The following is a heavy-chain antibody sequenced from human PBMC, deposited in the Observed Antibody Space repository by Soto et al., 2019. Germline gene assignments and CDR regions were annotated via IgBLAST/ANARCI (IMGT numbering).Heavy chain of an antibody. CDR3: ARRHDYYGMDV. CDR2: IWYDGSNK. V-gene: IGHV3-33*01. Sequence: QVQLVESGGGVVQPGRSLRLSCAASGFTFSSYGMHWVRQAPGKGLEWVAVIWYDGSNKYYADSVKGRFTISRDNTKNSLYLQMNSLRAEDTAVYYCARRHDYYGMDVWGQGTTVTVSS. CDR1: GFTFSSYG. J-gene: IGHJ6*02.